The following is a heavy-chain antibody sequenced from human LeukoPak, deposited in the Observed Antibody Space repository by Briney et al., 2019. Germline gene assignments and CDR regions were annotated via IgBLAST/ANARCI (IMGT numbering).Heavy chain of an antibody. CDR1: GFTFSNYG. CDR3: AKALGYSYGTDY. Sequence: GGSLRLSCAASGFTFSNYGTHWVRQAPGKGLEWVAVISYDGSNKYYADSVKGRFTISRDNSKNTLYLQMNSLRAEDTAVYYCAKALGYSYGTDYWGQGTLVTVSS. D-gene: IGHD5-18*01. J-gene: IGHJ4*02. V-gene: IGHV3-30*18. CDR2: ISYDGSNK.